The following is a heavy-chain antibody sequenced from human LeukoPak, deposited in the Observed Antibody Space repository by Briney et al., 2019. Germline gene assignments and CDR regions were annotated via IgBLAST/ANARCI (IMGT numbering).Heavy chain of an antibody. CDR3: ASRIAAPGSEAFDI. CDR2: IYSGGNT. Sequence: GGSLRLSCAASGFTVSSNYMSWVRQTPGKGLEWVSVIYSGGNTFYADSVKGRFTISRDNSKNTLYLQLNSLRAEDTAVYYCASRIAAPGSEAFDIWGQGTMVTVSS. J-gene: IGHJ3*02. V-gene: IGHV3-53*01. CDR1: GFTVSSNY. D-gene: IGHD6-13*01.